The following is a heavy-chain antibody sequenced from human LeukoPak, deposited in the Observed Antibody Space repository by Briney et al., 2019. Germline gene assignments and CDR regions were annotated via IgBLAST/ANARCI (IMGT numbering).Heavy chain of an antibody. CDR1: GGSISSYY. CDR2: IYYSGST. D-gene: IGHD5-24*01. CDR3: AGGRWLQAFDY. Sequence: SETLSLTCTVSGGSISSYYWSWIRQPPGKGLEWIGYIYYSGSTNYNPSLKSRVTISVDTSKNQFSLKLSSVTAADTAVCYCAGGRWLQAFDYWGQGTLVTVSS. V-gene: IGHV4-59*01. J-gene: IGHJ4*02.